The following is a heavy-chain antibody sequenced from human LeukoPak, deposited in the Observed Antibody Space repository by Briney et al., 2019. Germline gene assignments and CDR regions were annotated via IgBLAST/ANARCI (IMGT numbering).Heavy chain of an antibody. CDR2: IKQDGSEK. J-gene: IGHJ4*02. V-gene: IGHV3-7*04. Sequence: GGSLRLSCAASALTFSNYCTNWVRQAPGKGLEWVANIKQDGSEKYYVDSVKGRFTISRDNAKNSLYLQMNSLRAEDTAVYYCARGRWLQFIYWGQGTLVTVSS. CDR1: ALTFSNYC. D-gene: IGHD5-24*01. CDR3: ARGRWLQFIY.